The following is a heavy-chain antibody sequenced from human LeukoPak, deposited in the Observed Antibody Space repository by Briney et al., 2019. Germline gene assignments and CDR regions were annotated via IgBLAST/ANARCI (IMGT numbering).Heavy chain of an antibody. D-gene: IGHD3-10*01. CDR1: GFTFSNYA. CDR3: AKNIGGLDY. Sequence: GGSLRLSCAASGFTFSNYAMNWVRQAPGKGLNWVSGISGSGGSTYYADSVKGRFTISRDNSRNTLYLQMNSLRGEDTAVYYCAKNIGGLDYWGQGTLVTVSS. V-gene: IGHV3-23*01. J-gene: IGHJ4*02. CDR2: ISGSGGST.